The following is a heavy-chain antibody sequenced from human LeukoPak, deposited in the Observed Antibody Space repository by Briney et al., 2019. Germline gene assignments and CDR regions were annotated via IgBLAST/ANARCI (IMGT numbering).Heavy chain of an antibody. V-gene: IGHV3-15*01. CDR3: TTVGCTSTSCYADY. Sequence: GGSLRLSCAASGLTFSNAGMNWVRQAPGKGLECVGRIKSKTDGGTIDYAAPVKGRFTISRDDSKNTLYLQMNSLKIEDTAAYYCTTVGCTSTSCYADYWGQGTLVTVPS. CDR1: GLTFSNAG. J-gene: IGHJ4*02. CDR2: IKSKTDGGTI. D-gene: IGHD2-2*01.